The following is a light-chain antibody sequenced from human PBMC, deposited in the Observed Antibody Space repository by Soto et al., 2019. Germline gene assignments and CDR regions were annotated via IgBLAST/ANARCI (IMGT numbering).Light chain of an antibody. CDR2: KAS. V-gene: IGKV1-5*03. J-gene: IGKJ2*01. CDR3: QQYKSFPYT. Sequence: DIQMTQSPSTLSASIGDRVTITCRASQSISTWLAWYQQEPGKAPKVLIYKASSLQSGVPSRFSGSGSGTEFTLTISSLKPDDFATYYCQQYKSFPYTFGQGTQLEI. CDR1: QSISTW.